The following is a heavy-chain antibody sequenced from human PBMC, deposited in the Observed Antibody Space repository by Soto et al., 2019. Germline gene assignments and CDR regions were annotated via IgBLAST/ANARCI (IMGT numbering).Heavy chain of an antibody. CDR3: TRDRYGDYRRPDAFDI. Sequence: QVQLVESGGGVVQPGRSLRLSCAASGFTFSSYGMHWVRQAPGKGLEWVAVIWYDGSNKYYADSVKGRFTISRDNSKNTLYVQMNSLRAEDTAVDYCTRDRYGDYRRPDAFDIWGQGTMVTVSS. CDR1: GFTFSSYG. V-gene: IGHV3-33*01. D-gene: IGHD4-17*01. J-gene: IGHJ3*02. CDR2: IWYDGSNK.